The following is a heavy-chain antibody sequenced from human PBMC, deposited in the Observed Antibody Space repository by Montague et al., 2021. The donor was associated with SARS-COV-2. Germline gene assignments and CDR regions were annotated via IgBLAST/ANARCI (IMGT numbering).Heavy chain of an antibody. V-gene: IGHV4-59*13. Sequence: SETLSLTCTVSGGSISAYYWSWIRQPPGKGLEWIAYMYNSRSTNYNPSLKSRVSISVDTSKSHFSLKLTSVTAADTAVYYCAREGIPTPGAAWKILYYHGMDVWGQGTTVTVSS. CDR3: AREGIPTPGAAWKILYYHGMDV. J-gene: IGHJ6*02. D-gene: IGHD1-14*01. CDR1: GGSISAYY. CDR2: MYNSRST.